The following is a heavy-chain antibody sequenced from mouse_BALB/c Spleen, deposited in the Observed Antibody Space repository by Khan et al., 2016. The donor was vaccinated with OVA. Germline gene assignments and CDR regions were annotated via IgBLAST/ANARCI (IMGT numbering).Heavy chain of an antibody. V-gene: IGHV1S136*01. CDR3: ATGASGWDFSFPY. CDR1: GYTFSNYV. CDR2: INPYNAGT. J-gene: IGHJ3*01. D-gene: IGHD4-1*01. Sequence: VQLQQSGPELVEPGASVKMSCKASGYTFSNYVIHWMKQKPGQGLEWIAYINPYNAGTRYNEKFKGKATLTSDISSTTAYMALNSLTSEASALSSCATGASGWDFSFPYWRQGTLVTVSA.